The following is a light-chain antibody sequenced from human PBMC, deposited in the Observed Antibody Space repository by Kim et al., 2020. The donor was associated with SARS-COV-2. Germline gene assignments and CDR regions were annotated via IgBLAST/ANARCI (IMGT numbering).Light chain of an antibody. CDR3: QQIHSSPPT. CDR1: QSITTY. J-gene: IGKJ1*01. Sequence: ASVGDRVTIHCRASQSITTYLNWYQQRPGKAPKLLIYAASSLQSGVPSRFSGSVSGTDFTLTINSLQPEDCATYYCQQIHSSPPTFGQGTKVDIK. CDR2: AAS. V-gene: IGKV1-39*01.